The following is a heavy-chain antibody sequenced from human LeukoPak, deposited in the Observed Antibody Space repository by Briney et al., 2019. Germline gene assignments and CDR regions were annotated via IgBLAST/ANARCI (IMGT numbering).Heavy chain of an antibody. D-gene: IGHD5-18*01. CDR1: GFTVSSNY. J-gene: IGHJ6*03. CDR3: AKSGYSYGAYYYYMDV. V-gene: IGHV3-66*01. CDR2: IYSGGST. Sequence: GGSLRLSCAASGFTVSSNYMSWVRQAPGKGLEWVSVIYSGGSTYYADSVKGRFTISRDNSKNTLYLQMNSLRAEDTAVYYCAKSGYSYGAYYYYMDVWGKGTTVTISS.